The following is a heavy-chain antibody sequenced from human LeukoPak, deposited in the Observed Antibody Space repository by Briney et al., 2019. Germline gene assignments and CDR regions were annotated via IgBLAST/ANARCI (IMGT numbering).Heavy chain of an antibody. D-gene: IGHD1-26*01. CDR3: ARHEYSGSYYGLSWFDP. V-gene: IGHV4-39*01. J-gene: IGHJ5*02. CDR1: GGSISSSGYY. Sequence: KTSEALSLTCTVPGGSISSSGYYWGWIRQPPGKWLEWIASIYYSGSTYYNPSLKSRVTISVDTSKNQLSLKLSSLTAADTAVYYCARHEYSGSYYGLSWFDPWGQGTLVTVSS. CDR2: IYYSGST.